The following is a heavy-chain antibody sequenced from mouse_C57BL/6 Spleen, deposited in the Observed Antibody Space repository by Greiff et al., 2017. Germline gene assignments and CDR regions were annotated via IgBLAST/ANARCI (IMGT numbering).Heavy chain of an antibody. CDR1: GYTFTSYT. V-gene: IGHV1-4*01. CDR3: ARSPSPPYYFDY. D-gene: IGHD6-1*01. J-gene: IGHJ2*01. CDR2: INPSSGYT. Sequence: VQRVESGAELARPGASVKMSCKASGYTFTSYTMHWVKQRPGQGLEWIGYINPSSGYTKYNQKFKDKATLTADKSSSTAYMPLSSLKSEDSAVYYCARSPSPPYYFDYWGQGTTLTVSS.